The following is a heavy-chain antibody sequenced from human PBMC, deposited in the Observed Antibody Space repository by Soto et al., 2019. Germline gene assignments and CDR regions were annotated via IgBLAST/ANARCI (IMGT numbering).Heavy chain of an antibody. CDR1: GFNFITFS. V-gene: IGHV3-21*01. J-gene: IGHJ3*02. D-gene: IGHD1-20*01. CDR2: ISASSSSI. CDR3: VRDAYNRDAFDI. Sequence: DVQLVESGGGLVKPGGSLGLSCAASGFNFITFSMNWVRQAPGKGLEWVSSISASSSSIYYAESVKGRFTVSRDNAKNSLYLQMNSLTAEDTALYYCVRDAYNRDAFDIWGQGTTVTVSS.